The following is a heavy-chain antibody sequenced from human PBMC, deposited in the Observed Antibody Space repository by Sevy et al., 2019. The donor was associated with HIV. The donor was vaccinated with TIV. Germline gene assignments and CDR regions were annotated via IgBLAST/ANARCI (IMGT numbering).Heavy chain of an antibody. D-gene: IGHD6-6*01. V-gene: IGHV3-30*18. Sequence: GGSLRLSCAASGFTFSSYGMHWVRQAPGKGLEWVAVISYDGSNKYYADSVKGRFTISRDNSKNTLYLQMNSLRAEDTAVYYCAKEGYSSSPRTPGYYYGMDVWGQGTTVTVSS. CDR1: GFTFSSYG. CDR2: ISYDGSNK. CDR3: AKEGYSSSPRTPGYYYGMDV. J-gene: IGHJ6*02.